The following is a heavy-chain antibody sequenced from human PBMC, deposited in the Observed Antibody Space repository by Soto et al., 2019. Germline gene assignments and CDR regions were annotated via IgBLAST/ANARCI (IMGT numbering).Heavy chain of an antibody. Sequence: SETLSLTCAVYGGSFSGYYWSWIRQPPGKGLEWIGEINHSGSTNYNPSLKSRVTISVDTSKNQFSLKLRSVTAADTAVYYCARGPDIVVVPAAIWFDPWGQGTLVTVSS. CDR1: GGSFSGYY. CDR3: ARGPDIVVVPAAIWFDP. D-gene: IGHD2-2*01. V-gene: IGHV4-34*01. J-gene: IGHJ5*02. CDR2: INHSGST.